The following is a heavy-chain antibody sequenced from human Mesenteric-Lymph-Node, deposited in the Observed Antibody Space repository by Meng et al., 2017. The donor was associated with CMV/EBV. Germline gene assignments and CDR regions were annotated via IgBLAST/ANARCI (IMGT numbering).Heavy chain of an antibody. V-gene: IGHV3-30*02. CDR2: IRYDGSNK. J-gene: IGHJ4*02. CDR1: GFTFSSYG. D-gene: IGHD2-2*01. CDR3: AKDAPRYCSSTSCFVDY. Sequence: GESLKISCAASGFTFSSYGMHWVRQAPGKGLEWVAFIRYDGSNKYYADSVKGRFTISRDNSKNTLYLQMNSLRAEDTAVYYCAKDAPRYCSSTSCFVDYWGQGTLVTVSS.